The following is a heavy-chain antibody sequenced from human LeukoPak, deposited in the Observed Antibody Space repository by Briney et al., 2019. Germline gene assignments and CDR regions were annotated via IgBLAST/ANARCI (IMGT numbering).Heavy chain of an antibody. CDR2: ISAYNGNT. J-gene: IGHJ4*02. D-gene: IGHD3-3*01. CDR1: GYTFTSCG. Sequence: AASVKVSCKASGYTFTSCGISWVRQAPGQGREWMGWISAYNGNTNYAQKLQGRVTMTTDTSTSTAYMELRSLRSDDTAVYYCARGAGYDFWSGYVPHYFDYWCQGTLVTVSS. CDR3: ARGAGYDFWSGYVPHYFDY. V-gene: IGHV1-18*01.